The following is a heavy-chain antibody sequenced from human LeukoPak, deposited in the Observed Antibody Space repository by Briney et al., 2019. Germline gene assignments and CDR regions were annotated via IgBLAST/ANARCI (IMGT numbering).Heavy chain of an antibody. CDR2: IYYSGST. V-gene: IGHV4-61*01. CDR1: GGSVSSGSYY. Sequence: ETLSLTCTVSGGSVSSGSYYWSWIRQPPGKGLEWIGYIYYSGSTNYNPSLKSRVTISVDTSKNQFSLKLSSVTAADTAVYYCARGIAAAGRGNWFDPWGQGTLVTVSS. CDR3: ARGIAAAGRGNWFDP. D-gene: IGHD6-13*01. J-gene: IGHJ5*02.